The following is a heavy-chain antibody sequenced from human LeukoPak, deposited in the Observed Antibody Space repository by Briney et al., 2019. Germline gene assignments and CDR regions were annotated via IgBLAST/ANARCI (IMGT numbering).Heavy chain of an antibody. CDR2: IYYSGSA. CDR3: ARRKNNLPFDN. CDR1: GGSISSSNYY. Sequence: NPSETLSLTCTVSGGSISSSNYYWGWIRQPPGKGLEWIGSIYYSGSAYYNPSLKSRVTISVDTSKNQSSLKLSSVTAADTAVYYCARRKNNLPFDNWGQGTLVTVSS. J-gene: IGHJ4*02. D-gene: IGHD2/OR15-2a*01. V-gene: IGHV4-39*01.